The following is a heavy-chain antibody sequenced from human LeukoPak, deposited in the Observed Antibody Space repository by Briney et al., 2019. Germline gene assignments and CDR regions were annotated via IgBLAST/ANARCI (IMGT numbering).Heavy chain of an antibody. J-gene: IGHJ4*02. V-gene: IGHV4-59*01. CDR3: ARSPESGRSDY. D-gene: IGHD3-3*01. Sequence: PLETLSLTCTVSGGSINNYYWSWIRQPPGKGLEWIAYIYYRGNTNYNPSLKSRVTISVDTSNNHFSLRLSSVTAADTAMYFCARSPESGRSDYWGQGTLVTVSS. CDR2: IYYRGNT. CDR1: GGSINNYY.